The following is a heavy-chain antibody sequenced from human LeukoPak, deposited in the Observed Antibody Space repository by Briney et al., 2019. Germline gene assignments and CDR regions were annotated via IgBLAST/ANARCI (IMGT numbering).Heavy chain of an antibody. CDR2: ISYDGSNK. CDR1: GFTFSSYA. V-gene: IGHV3-30-3*01. J-gene: IGHJ3*02. D-gene: IGHD3-16*02. Sequence: GGSLRLSCAASGFTFSSYAMHWVRQAPGKGLEWVAVISYDGSNKYYADSVKGRFTISRDNSKNTLYLQMNSLRAEDTAVYYCAREGEVSTGDALDIWGQGTMVTVSS. CDR3: AREGEVSTGDALDI.